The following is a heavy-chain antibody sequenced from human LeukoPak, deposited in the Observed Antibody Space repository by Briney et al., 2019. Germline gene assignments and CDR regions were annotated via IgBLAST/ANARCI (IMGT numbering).Heavy chain of an antibody. V-gene: IGHV4-59*01. Sequence: SETLSLTCTVSGGSISSYYWSWIRQPPGKGLEWIGNIYDRGSTKYNPSLKSRVTISVDTSKNQFSLRLSSVTAADTAVYYCARGRTFDNWGQGTLATVSS. CDR1: GGSISSYY. CDR2: IYDRGST. CDR3: ARGRTFDN. J-gene: IGHJ4*02.